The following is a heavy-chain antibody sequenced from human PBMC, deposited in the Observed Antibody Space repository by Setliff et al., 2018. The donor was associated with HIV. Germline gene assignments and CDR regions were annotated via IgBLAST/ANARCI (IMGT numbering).Heavy chain of an antibody. CDR3: ARVPRISYTRGVYYYYYMDV. J-gene: IGHJ6*03. CDR2: IKQDGSEK. CDR1: GFTFSSYW. V-gene: IGHV3-7*03. Sequence: GGSLRLSCAASGFTFSSYWMSWVRQAPGKGLEWVANIKQDGSEKYYVDSVEGRFTISRDNARNSLYLEMNNLRAEDTAMYYCARVPRISYTRGVYYYYYMDVWGKGTTVTVSS. D-gene: IGHD3-10*01.